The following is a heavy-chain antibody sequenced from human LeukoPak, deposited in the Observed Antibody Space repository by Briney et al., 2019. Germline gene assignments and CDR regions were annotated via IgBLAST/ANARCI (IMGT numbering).Heavy chain of an antibody. Sequence: GGSLRLSCASSGFKFSDYYMSWIRQVPGKGLEWISYISSRGDVIYSVDSVKGRFTISRDNAKSLLYLQMNSLRADDTAVYFCAAEVSPKVFDYRGQGTLVTVSS. CDR2: ISSRGDVI. V-gene: IGHV3-11*01. CDR1: GFKFSDYY. CDR3: AAEVSPKVFDY. J-gene: IGHJ4*02.